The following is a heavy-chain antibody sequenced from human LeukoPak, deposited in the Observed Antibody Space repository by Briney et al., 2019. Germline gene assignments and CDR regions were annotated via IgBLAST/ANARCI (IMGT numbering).Heavy chain of an antibody. Sequence: SETLSLTCTVSTTSISSYFWSWIRQPAGKGLEWIGRIYTSGSTNYNPSLKSRVTMSIDTSKNQFSLKLTSVTAADTAVYYCASGRTVTGEGYWGQGTLVTVSS. D-gene: IGHD4-17*01. CDR1: TTSISSYF. CDR2: IYTSGST. V-gene: IGHV4-4*07. CDR3: ASGRTVTGEGY. J-gene: IGHJ4*02.